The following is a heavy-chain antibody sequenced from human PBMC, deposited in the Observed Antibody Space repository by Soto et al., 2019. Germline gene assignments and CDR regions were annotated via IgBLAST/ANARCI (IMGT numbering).Heavy chain of an antibody. CDR2: ISGSSSYT. V-gene: IGHV3-11*05. CDR3: PRPQYFDL. CDR1: GFTFSDYY. Sequence: QVQLVESGGGLVKPGGSLRLSCAASGFTFSDYYMSWIRQAPGKGLEWVSYISGSSSYTNYAYADSVKGRFTISRDNANTSLYLQMNSLRADDTAVYYCPRPQYFDLWGRGTLVTVSS. J-gene: IGHJ2*01.